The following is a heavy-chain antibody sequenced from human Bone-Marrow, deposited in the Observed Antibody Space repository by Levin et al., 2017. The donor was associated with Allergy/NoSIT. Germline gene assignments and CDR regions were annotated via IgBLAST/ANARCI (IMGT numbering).Heavy chain of an antibody. CDR3: ARGLVTTRFYYYYYGMDV. Sequence: SQTLSLTCAVYGGSFSGYYWSWIRQPPGKGLEWIGEINHSGSTNYNPSLKSRVTISVDTSKNQFSLKLSSVTAADTAVYYCARGLVTTRFYYYYYGMDVWGQGTTVTVSS. V-gene: IGHV4-34*01. CDR1: GGSFSGYY. J-gene: IGHJ6*02. D-gene: IGHD4-17*01. CDR2: INHSGST.